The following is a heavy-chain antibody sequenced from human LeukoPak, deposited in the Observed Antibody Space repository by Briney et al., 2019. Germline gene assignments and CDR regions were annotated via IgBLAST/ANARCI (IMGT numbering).Heavy chain of an antibody. CDR3: ARSERGSSWAGNYYGMDV. J-gene: IGHJ6*02. D-gene: IGHD6-13*01. V-gene: IGHV4-59*01. Sequence: PSETLSLTCTVSGGSISSYYWSWIRQPPGKGLEWIGYIYYSGSTNYNPSLKSRVTISVDTSKNQFSLKLSSVTAADTAVYYCARSERGSSWAGNYYGMDVWGQGTTVTVSS. CDR1: GGSISSYY. CDR2: IYYSGST.